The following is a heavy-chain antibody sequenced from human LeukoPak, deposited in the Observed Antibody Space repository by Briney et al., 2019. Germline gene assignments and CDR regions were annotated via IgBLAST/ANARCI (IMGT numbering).Heavy chain of an antibody. CDR3: ARGPPRGKYYYMDV. D-gene: IGHD1-1*01. Sequence: GGSLRLSCAASGFTFSSFDMHWVRQPTGQGLEWVSTIGTASDTYYPGSVEGRFTLSRDNAKNSLYLQMNSMTAGDTAVYYCARGPPRGKYYYMDVWGKGTTVTVSS. J-gene: IGHJ6*03. V-gene: IGHV3-13*01. CDR2: IGTASDT. CDR1: GFTFSSFD.